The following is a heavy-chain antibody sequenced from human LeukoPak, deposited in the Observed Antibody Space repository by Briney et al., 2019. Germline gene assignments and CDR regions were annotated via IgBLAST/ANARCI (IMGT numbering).Heavy chain of an antibody. CDR1: GYSISSGYY. CDR2: IYYSGST. Sequence: PSETLSLTFTVSGYSISSGYYWGWIRQPPGKGLEWIGYIYYSGSTYYNPSLKSRVTISVDTSKNQFSLKLSSVTAADTAVYYCARGADYGDPLDPWGQGTLVTVSS. J-gene: IGHJ5*02. CDR3: ARGADYGDPLDP. D-gene: IGHD4-17*01. V-gene: IGHV4-38-2*02.